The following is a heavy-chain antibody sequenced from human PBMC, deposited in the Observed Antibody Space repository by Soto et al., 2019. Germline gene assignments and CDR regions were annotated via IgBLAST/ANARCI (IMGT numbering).Heavy chain of an antibody. V-gene: IGHV1-69*01. Sequence: QVHLVQSGAVVKKPGSSVKVSCKTSGGSFNNYAVSWVRQAPGQGLEWMGGMIPNFDTPNYAQKFQDRVTIIADESTSTASMERRSLRSNDTAVYHRAVAMVREILIVESSGMHVWGQGTTVIVSS. CDR2: MIPNFDTP. D-gene: IGHD3-10*01. CDR3: AVAMVREILIVESSGMHV. J-gene: IGHJ6*02. CDR1: GGSFNNYA.